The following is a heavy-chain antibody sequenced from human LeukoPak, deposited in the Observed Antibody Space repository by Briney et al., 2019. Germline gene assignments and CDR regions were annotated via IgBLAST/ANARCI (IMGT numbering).Heavy chain of an antibody. V-gene: IGHV3-21*06. CDR2: ISTSSSYI. Sequence: GGSLRLSCTASGFTFSSYSMNWVRQAPGKGLEWVSSISTSSSYIYYADSVKGRFTISRDNAKNSLYLQMNSLRAEDTAVYYCASMSTGGSGYWGQGTLVTVSS. D-gene: IGHD3-10*01. CDR1: GFTFSSYS. CDR3: ASMSTGGSGY. J-gene: IGHJ4*02.